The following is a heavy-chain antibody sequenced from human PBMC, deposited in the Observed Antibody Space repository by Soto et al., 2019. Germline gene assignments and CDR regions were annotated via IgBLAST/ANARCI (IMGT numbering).Heavy chain of an antibody. J-gene: IGHJ4*02. CDR1: GFPFSSYS. V-gene: IGHV3-21*01. CDR3: ARNLEIAVAGTNDY. Sequence: GGSLKLSCAASGFPFSSYSMNLVRQAPGKGLECVSSISISSSYIYYADSVKGRFTISRDNAKNSLYLQMNSLRAEDTAVYYCARNLEIAVAGTNDYWGQGTLVTVSS. CDR2: ISISSSYI. D-gene: IGHD6-19*01.